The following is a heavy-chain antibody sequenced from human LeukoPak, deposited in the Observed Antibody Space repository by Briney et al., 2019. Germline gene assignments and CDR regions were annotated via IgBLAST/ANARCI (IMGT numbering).Heavy chain of an antibody. V-gene: IGHV3-21*01. Sequence: PGGSLRLSCAASGFTFSSYSMYWVRQAPGKGLEWVSCISSGSNYIYYIDSVKGRFTISRDNAKNSLYLQMNSLRVEDTAIYYCARVGCSGGTCYDYWGQGTLVTVSS. CDR3: ARVGCSGGTCYDY. CDR1: GFTFSSYS. D-gene: IGHD2-15*01. CDR2: ISSGSNYI. J-gene: IGHJ4*02.